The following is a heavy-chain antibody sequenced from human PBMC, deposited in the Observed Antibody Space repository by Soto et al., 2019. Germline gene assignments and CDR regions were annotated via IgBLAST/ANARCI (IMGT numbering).Heavy chain of an antibody. CDR2: MSCDGSNK. J-gene: IGHJ4*02. Sequence: QVQLVESGGGVVQPGRSLRLSCAASGFTFSSYAMHWVRRAPGKGLEWMAVMSCDGSNKYYADSVKGRFTISRDNSKNTLYLQMNSLRPEETALYYCARDGGAYWGQGTLVIVSS. CDR1: GFTFSSYA. V-gene: IGHV3-30-3*01. D-gene: IGHD3-16*01. CDR3: ARDGGAY.